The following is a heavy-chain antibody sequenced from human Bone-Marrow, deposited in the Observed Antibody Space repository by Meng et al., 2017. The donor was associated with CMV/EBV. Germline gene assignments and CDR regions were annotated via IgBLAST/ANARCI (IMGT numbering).Heavy chain of an antibody. J-gene: IGHJ1*01. CDR2: INPSGGST. CDR1: GFTFTSSA. V-gene: IGHV1-46*01. D-gene: IGHD3-3*01. Sequence: ASVKVSCKASGFTFTSSAVQWVRQAPGQGLEWMGIINPSGGSTSYAQKFQGRVTMTRGTSTSTVYMELSSLRSEDTAVYYCARDNRVDHPVLEWFFVWGQGTLVTVSS. CDR3: ARDNRVDHPVLEWFFV.